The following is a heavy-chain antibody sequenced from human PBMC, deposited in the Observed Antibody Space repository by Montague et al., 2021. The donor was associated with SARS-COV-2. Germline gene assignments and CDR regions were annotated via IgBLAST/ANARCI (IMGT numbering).Heavy chain of an antibody. D-gene: IGHD4-23*01. CDR2: INHSGTT. V-gene: IGHV4-34*01. CDR1: GGSFSGYY. Sequence: SETLSLTCAVYGGSFSGYYWTWIRQSPGKGLEWIAEINHSGTTNYNFNPSLRSRVTISVDTSKSQFSLKLSSVIAADTGVYYCAAWDPQTLTLIGLRGKSASDYWGQGTLVTVSS. CDR3: AAWDPQTLTLIGLRGKSASDY. J-gene: IGHJ4*02.